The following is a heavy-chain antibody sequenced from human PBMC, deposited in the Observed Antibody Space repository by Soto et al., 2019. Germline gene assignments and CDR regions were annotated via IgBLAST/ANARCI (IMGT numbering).Heavy chain of an antibody. Sequence: GRSVKLSCADSGFSCSSYGMEWVRLAPGKGLEWVAATTYDGGIKHYVDSVKGRFTISRDNSKNTLYLQMNSLRVEDTATYYCAGALENPYFYYGLNVWGQGTTVTVSS. J-gene: IGHJ6*02. CDR1: GFSCSSYG. V-gene: IGHV3-30*03. D-gene: IGHD1-1*01. CDR3: AGALENPYFYYGLNV. CDR2: TTYDGGIK.